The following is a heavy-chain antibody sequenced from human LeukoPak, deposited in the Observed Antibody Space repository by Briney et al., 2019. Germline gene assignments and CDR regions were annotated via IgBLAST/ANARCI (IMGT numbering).Heavy chain of an antibody. V-gene: IGHV3-21*01. CDR3: ARDLGDFWSGYNDY. D-gene: IGHD3-3*01. CDR2: ISSSSSYI. Sequence: GSLRLSCAASGFTFSSYSMNWVRQAPGKGLEWVSPISSSSSYIYYADSVKGRFTISRDNAKNSLYLQMNSLRAEDTAVYYCARDLGDFWSGYNDYWGQGTLVTVSS. CDR1: GFTFSSYS. J-gene: IGHJ4*02.